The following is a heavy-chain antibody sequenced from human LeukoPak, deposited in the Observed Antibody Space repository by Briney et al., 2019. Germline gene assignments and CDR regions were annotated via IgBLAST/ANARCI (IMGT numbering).Heavy chain of an antibody. Sequence: GGSLRLSCAASGFTFSSNYMSRVRQAPGKGLEWVSVIYSGGSTYYADSVKGRFTISRDNSKNTLYLQMNSLRAEDTAVYYCARGPQGYDFWSGYNSPNAYLDYWGQGTLVTVSS. J-gene: IGHJ4*02. CDR2: IYSGGST. CDR1: GFTFSSNY. V-gene: IGHV3-53*01. CDR3: ARGPQGYDFWSGYNSPNAYLDY. D-gene: IGHD3-3*01.